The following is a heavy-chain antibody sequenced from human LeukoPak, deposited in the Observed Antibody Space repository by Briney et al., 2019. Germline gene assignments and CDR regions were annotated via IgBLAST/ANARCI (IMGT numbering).Heavy chain of an antibody. D-gene: IGHD6-13*01. Sequence: GGSLRLSCAASGFTFDDYAVHWVRQAPGKGLEWVSGISWNSGSIGYADSVKGRFTISRDNAKNSLYLQMNSLRAEDTALYYCAKSYSSSWYDGNWFDPWGQGTLVTVSS. V-gene: IGHV3-9*01. J-gene: IGHJ5*02. CDR3: AKSYSSSWYDGNWFDP. CDR2: ISWNSGSI. CDR1: GFTFDDYA.